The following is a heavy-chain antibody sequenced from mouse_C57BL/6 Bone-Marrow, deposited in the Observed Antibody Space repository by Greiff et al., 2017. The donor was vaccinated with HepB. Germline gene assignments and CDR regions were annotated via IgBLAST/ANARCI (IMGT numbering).Heavy chain of an antibody. J-gene: IGHJ2*01. CDR3: ARPTTVVATNFDY. CDR2: IYPGDGDT. Sequence: QVQLQQSGAELVKPGASVKISCKASGYAFSSYWMNWVKQRPGKGLEWIGQIYPGDGDTNYNGKFKGKATLTADKSSSTAYMLISSLTSEASAVYFCARPTTVVATNFDYWGQGTTLTVSS. D-gene: IGHD1-1*01. CDR1: GYAFSSYW. V-gene: IGHV1-80*01.